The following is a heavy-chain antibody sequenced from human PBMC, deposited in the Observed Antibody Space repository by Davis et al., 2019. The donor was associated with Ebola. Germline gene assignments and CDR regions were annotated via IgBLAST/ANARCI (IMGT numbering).Heavy chain of an antibody. D-gene: IGHD2/OR15-2a*01. CDR1: GFTFSSYA. J-gene: IGHJ1*01. Sequence: GESLKISCAASGFTFSSYAMSWVRQAPGKGLEWVSAISGSGGSTYYADSVKGRFTISRDNSKNTLYLQMNSLRAEDTAVYYCAKGDYFHFQHWGQGTLVTVSS. CDR3: AKGDYFHFQH. CDR2: ISGSGGST. V-gene: IGHV3-23*01.